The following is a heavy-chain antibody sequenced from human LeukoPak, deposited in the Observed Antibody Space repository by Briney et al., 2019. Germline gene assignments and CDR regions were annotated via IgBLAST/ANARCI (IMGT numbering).Heavy chain of an antibody. CDR2: IYTGGST. CDR1: GFIVSRKY. J-gene: IGHJ4*02. V-gene: IGHV3-66*01. Sequence: GGSLRLSCAASGFIVSRKYMSWVRQAPGKGLEWVSVIYTGGSTHYADSVKGRFTISRDNSKNTLFLQMNSLRAEDTAVYYCATDLLTGSNKLFDSWGQGTLVTVSS. CDR3: ATDLLTGSNKLFDS. D-gene: IGHD3-9*01.